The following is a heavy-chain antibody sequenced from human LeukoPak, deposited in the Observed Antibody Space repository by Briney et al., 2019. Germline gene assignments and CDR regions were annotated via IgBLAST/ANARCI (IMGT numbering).Heavy chain of an antibody. CDR2: IYYSGST. CDR3: AISKEQVDFAFFTD. V-gene: IGHV4-61*01. D-gene: IGHD1/OR15-1a*01. J-gene: IGHJ4*02. Sequence: SETLSLTCTVSGGSISSSSYYWSWIPQPPGKGLEWIGYIYYSGSTNYNPSLKSRVTILVDTSKNQFSLQLSSVTAADTAVYYCAISKEQVDFAFFTDWGQGTLVTVYS. CDR1: GGSISSSSYY.